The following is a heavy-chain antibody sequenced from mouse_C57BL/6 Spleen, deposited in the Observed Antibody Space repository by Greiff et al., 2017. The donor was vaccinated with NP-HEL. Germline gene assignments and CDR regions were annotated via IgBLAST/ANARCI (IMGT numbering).Heavy chain of an antibody. CDR3: ARDGYYKGAMDY. CDR2: IYPGDGDT. J-gene: IGHJ4*01. V-gene: IGHV1-80*01. CDR1: GYAFSSYW. Sequence: VKLQQSGAELVKPGASVKISCKASGYAFSSYWMNWVKQRPGKGLEWIGQIYPGDGDTNYNGKFKGKATLTADKSSSTAYMQLSSLTSEDSAVYFCARDGYYKGAMDYWGQGTSVTVSS. D-gene: IGHD2-3*01.